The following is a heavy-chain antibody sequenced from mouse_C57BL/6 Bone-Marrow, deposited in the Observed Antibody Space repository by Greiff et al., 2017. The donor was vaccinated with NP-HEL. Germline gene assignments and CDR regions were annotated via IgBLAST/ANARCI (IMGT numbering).Heavy chain of an antibody. CDR3: ARKKGGYSSYYAMDN. J-gene: IGHJ4*01. Sequence: VQLQQSGPELVKPGASVKISCKASGYSFTGYYMNWVKQSPEKSLEWIGEINPSTGGTTYNQKFKAKATLTVDKSSSTAYMQLKSLTSEDSAVYYCARKKGGYSSYYAMDNWGEGNSVTVSS. D-gene: IGHD2-5*01. V-gene: IGHV1-42*01. CDR2: INPSTGGT. CDR1: GYSFTGYY.